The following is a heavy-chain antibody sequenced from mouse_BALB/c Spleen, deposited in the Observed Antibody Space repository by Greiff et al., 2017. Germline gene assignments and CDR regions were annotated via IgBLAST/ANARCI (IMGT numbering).Heavy chain of an antibody. V-gene: IGHV5-17*02. CDR2: ISSGSSTI. CDR1: GFTFSSFG. J-gene: IGHJ2*01. Sequence: EVKVVESGGGLVQPGGSRKLSCAASGFTFSSFGMHWVRQAPEKGLEWVAYISSGSSTIYYADTVKGRFTISRDNPKNTLFLQMTSLRSEDTAMYYCARSPYGNYYFDYWGQGTTLTVAS. D-gene: IGHD2-1*01. CDR3: ARSPYGNYYFDY.